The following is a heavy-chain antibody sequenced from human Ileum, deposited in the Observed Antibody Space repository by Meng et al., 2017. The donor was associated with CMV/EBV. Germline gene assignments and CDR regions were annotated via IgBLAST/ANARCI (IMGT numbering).Heavy chain of an antibody. CDR1: GGSITSGTYY. V-gene: IGHV4-61*02. D-gene: IGHD7-27*01. J-gene: IGHJ4*02. CDR2: VSSGGST. CDR3: ARRSPLGFDS. Sequence: QVQLQESGQGLVKPSQTLSLTCTVSGGSITSGTYYWSWIRKPAGKGLEWIGRVSSGGSTTYSPSLKNRLTISIDMSKTQFSLKLTSVTAADTAVYYCARRSPLGFDSWGQGTLVTVSS.